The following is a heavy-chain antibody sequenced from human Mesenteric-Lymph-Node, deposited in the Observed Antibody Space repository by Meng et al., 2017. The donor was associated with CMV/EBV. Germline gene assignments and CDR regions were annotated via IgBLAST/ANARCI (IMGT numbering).Heavy chain of an antibody. CDR3: ARGLGSYDFWSAYSYSYSMDV. J-gene: IGHJ6*02. V-gene: IGHV3-21*01. CDR2: IGNDGSHK. D-gene: IGHD3-3*01. Sequence: GESLKISCAASGFTFSDYSMNWVRQTPGNGLEWLSCIGNDGSHKYYIDSVKGRFTVSRDNAKNSLYLQMDGLRGEDTAVYYCARGLGSYDFWSAYSYSYSMDVWGQGTTVTVSS. CDR1: GFTFSDYS.